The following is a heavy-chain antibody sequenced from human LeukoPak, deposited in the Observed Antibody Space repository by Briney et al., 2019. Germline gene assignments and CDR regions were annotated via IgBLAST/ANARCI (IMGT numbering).Heavy chain of an antibody. Sequence: GESLKIPFQGSGYHFSTYWLGWVRQLPGKGLDWMGTIYPGDSDTRYRPSFQGQVPIPADKSISTAYLQWSSLKASDTAMYYCARRVGAILHWGQGTLVTVSS. CDR3: ARRVGAILH. CDR1: GYHFSTYW. CDR2: IYPGDSDT. V-gene: IGHV5-51*01. D-gene: IGHD1-26*01. J-gene: IGHJ4*02.